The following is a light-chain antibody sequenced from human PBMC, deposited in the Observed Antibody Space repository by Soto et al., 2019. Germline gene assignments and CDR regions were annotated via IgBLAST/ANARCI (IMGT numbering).Light chain of an antibody. CDR3: LQYANSPSRGFA. V-gene: IGKV3-20*01. CDR1: QSVVSTY. Sequence: EIVLTQSPGTLSLSPGERASLSCRASQSVVSTYLAWYQHKPGQAPRLLIYGTSNGATGIPDRFSGSGSGTDFTLTISRLEPEDFAVYYCLQYANSPSRGFAFGPGTKVDIK. CDR2: GTS. J-gene: IGKJ3*01.